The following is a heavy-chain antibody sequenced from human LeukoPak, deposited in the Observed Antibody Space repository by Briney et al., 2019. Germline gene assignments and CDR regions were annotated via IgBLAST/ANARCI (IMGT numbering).Heavy chain of an antibody. CDR2: ISSSSSTI. J-gene: IGHJ4*02. D-gene: IGHD2-2*01. Sequence: GRSLRLSCAASGFTFSSYSMNWVRQAPGKGLEWVSYISSSSSTIYYADSVKGRFTISRDNAKNSLYLQMNSLRAGDTAVYYCAKSFRSTSLDYWGQGTLVTVSS. CDR1: GFTFSSYS. CDR3: AKSFRSTSLDY. V-gene: IGHV3-48*01.